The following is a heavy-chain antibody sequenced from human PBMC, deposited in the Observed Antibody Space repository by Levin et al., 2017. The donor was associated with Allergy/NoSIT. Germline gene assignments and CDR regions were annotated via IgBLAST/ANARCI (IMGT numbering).Heavy chain of an antibody. CDR3: ARYGSSGWHDAFDI. CDR2: ISSSSSTI. V-gene: IGHV3-48*01. J-gene: IGHJ3*02. D-gene: IGHD6-19*01. CDR1: GFTFSSYN. Sequence: PGESLKISCAASGFTFSSYNMNWVRQAPGKGLEWVSYISSSSSTIYYADSVKGRFTISRDNAKNSLYLQMNSLRAEDTAVYYCARYGSSGWHDAFDIWGQGTMVTVSS.